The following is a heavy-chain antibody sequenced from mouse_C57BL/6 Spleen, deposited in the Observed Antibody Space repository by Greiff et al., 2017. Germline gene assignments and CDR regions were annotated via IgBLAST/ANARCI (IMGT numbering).Heavy chain of an antibody. CDR2: IDPENGDT. CDR3: TTWDY. V-gene: IGHV14-4*01. Sequence: EVQGVESGAELVRPGASVKLSCTASGFNIKDDYMHWVKQRPEQGLEWIGWIDPENGDTEYASKFQGKATITADTSSNTAYLQLSSLTSEDTAVYYCTTWDYWGQGTLVTVSA. D-gene: IGHD4-1*01. CDR1: GFNIKDDY. J-gene: IGHJ3*01.